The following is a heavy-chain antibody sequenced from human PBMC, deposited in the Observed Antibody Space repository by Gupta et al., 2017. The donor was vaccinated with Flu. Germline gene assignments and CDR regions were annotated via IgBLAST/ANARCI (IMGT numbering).Heavy chain of an antibody. J-gene: IGHJ6*01. CDR2: INPDSGGK. V-gene: IGHV1-2*02. D-gene: IGHD2-15*01. CDR1: DYTFTGYY. Sequence: QVPLVQSGAEVKDPGASVNLSCKTSDYTFTGYYLHCVRQAPGQGLECMGWINPDSGGKRYAQNFQGRVAVTRDTSKTTIYMELSGLKSDDTAVYYCASQSPFCSGVGCVSIPVSYAMDVWGQGTTVTVSS. CDR3: ASQSPFCSGVGCVSIPVSYAMDV.